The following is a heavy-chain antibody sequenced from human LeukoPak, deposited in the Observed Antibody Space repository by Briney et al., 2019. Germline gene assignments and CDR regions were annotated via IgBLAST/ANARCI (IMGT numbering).Heavy chain of an antibody. CDR2: INPYSGDT. D-gene: IGHD3-22*01. CDR1: GYTFTDYF. J-gene: IGHJ4*02. CDR3: ARSYYYDSSGYYYLDY. Sequence: ASVKVSCKVSGYTFTDYFMHWVRLAPGQGLEWMGWINPYSGDTTHAQHFQGRVTMTRDTSITTAYMELSRLRSDDTAVYYCARSYYYDSSGYYYLDYWGQGTLVTVSS. V-gene: IGHV1-2*02.